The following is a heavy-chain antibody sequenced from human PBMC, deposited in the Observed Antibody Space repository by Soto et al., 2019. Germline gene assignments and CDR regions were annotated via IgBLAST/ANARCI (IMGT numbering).Heavy chain of an antibody. V-gene: IGHV3-33*01. Sequence: QVQLVESGGGVVQPGRSLRLSCAASGFTFSSYGMHWVRQAPGKGLEWVAVIWYDGSNKYYADSVKGRFTISRDNSKNTLYLQINSLRAEDTAVYYCARDTAQGIVRIYYGMDVWGQGTTVTVSS. J-gene: IGHJ6*02. CDR2: IWYDGSNK. CDR1: GFTFSSYG. CDR3: ARDTAQGIVRIYYGMDV. D-gene: IGHD3-10*01.